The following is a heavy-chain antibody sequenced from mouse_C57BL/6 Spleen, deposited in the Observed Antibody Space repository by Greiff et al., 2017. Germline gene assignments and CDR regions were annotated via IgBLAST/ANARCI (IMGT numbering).Heavy chain of an antibody. CDR1: GYTFTSYG. D-gene: IGHD1-1*01. CDR2: IYPRSGNT. J-gene: IGHJ2*01. CDR3: ARYDYYGSTLDY. Sequence: VQLQQSGAELARPGASVKLSCKASGYTFTSYGISWVKQRTGQGLEWIGEIYPRSGNTYYNEKFKGKATLTADKSSSTAYMELRSLTSEDSAVYFCARYDYYGSTLDYWGQGTTLTVSS. V-gene: IGHV1-81*01.